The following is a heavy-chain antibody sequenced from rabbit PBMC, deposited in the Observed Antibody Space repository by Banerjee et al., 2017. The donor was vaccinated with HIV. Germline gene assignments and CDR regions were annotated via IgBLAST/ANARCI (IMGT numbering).Heavy chain of an antibody. V-gene: IGHV1S45*01. Sequence: QEQLEESGGDLVKPEGSLTLTCKASGFSFSNKYVMCWVRQAPGKGLEWIACIYTGVSSDTYYATWAKGRFTISKTSSTTVTLQMTSLTAADTATYFCARRADYAGGGNFNLWGQGTLVTVS. D-gene: IGHD4-2*01. CDR2: IYTGVSSDT. CDR3: ARRADYAGGGNFNL. CDR1: GFSFSNKYV. J-gene: IGHJ4*01.